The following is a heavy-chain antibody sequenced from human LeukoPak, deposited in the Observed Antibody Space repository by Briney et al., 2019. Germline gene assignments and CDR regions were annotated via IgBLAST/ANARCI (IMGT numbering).Heavy chain of an antibody. V-gene: IGHV1-2*04. Sequence: ASVKVSCKASGYTFTGYCMHWVRQAPGQGLEWIGWINRNSGGKNYAQKFQGWVTMTRDTSISTAYMELNRLRSDDTAVYYCARGGHSSNDAFDIWGQGTMVTVSS. J-gene: IGHJ3*02. CDR1: GYTFTGYC. CDR2: INRNSGGK. CDR3: ARGGHSSNDAFDI. D-gene: IGHD6-13*01.